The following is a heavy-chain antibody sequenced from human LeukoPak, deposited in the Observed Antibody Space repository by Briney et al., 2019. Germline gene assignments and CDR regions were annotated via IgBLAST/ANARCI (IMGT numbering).Heavy chain of an antibody. CDR1: GFTFKKYW. CDR2: IKEDGSET. V-gene: IGHV3-7*01. Sequence: GGSLRLSCAASGFTFKKYWMNWVRQVPGKGLECLANIKEDGSETYYADSVKGRFTISRDNSKNTLYLQMNSLRAEDTAVYYCAKDGLPGRLGSFFDYWGQGTLVTVSS. CDR3: AKDGLPGRLGSFFDY. D-gene: IGHD3-10*01. J-gene: IGHJ4*02.